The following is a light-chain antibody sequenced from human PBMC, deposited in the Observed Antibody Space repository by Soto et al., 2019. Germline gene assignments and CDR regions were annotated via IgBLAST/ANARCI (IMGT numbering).Light chain of an antibody. J-gene: IGKJ4*01. Sequence: EIVLTQSPGTLSLSPGEXATLSCRASQSVSSSYLAWYQQKPGQAPRLLIYGASSRATGIPDRFSGSGSGTDFTLTISRLEPEDFAVYYCQQYGSSPPVTFGGGTKVESK. CDR3: QQYGSSPPVT. V-gene: IGKV3-20*01. CDR1: QSVSSSY. CDR2: GAS.